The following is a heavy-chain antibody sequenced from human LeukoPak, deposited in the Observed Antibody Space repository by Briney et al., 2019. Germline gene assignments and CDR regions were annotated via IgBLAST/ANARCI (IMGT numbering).Heavy chain of an antibody. CDR1: GGSISSYY. J-gene: IGHJ3*02. CDR2: IYYSGST. D-gene: IGHD6-19*01. V-gene: IGHV4-59*01. CDR3: ARDGHSSGWYRDAFDI. Sequence: SETLSLTCTVSGGSISSYYWSWIRQPPGKGLEWIGYIYYSGSTNYNPSLKSRVTISVDTYKNQFSLKLSSVTAADTAVYYCARDGHSSGWYRDAFDIWGQGTMVTVSS.